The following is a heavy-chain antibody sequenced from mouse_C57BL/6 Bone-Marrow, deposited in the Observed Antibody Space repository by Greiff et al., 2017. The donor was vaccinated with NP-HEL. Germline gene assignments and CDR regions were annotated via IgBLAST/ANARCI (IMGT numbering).Heavy chain of an antibody. V-gene: IGHV1-69*01. CDR2: IDPSDSYT. Sequence: VQLQQPGAELVMPGASVKLSCKASGYTFTSYWMHWVKQRPGQGLEWIGEIDPSDSYTNYNQKFKGQSTLTLDKSSSSAYMQLSSLTSEDSAVYYCAREGDYYGSSYIYAMDYWGQGTSVTVSS. CDR1: GYTFTSYW. J-gene: IGHJ4*01. CDR3: AREGDYYGSSYIYAMDY. D-gene: IGHD1-1*01.